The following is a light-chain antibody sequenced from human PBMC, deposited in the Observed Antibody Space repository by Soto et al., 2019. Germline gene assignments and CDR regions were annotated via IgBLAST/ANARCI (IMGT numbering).Light chain of an antibody. J-gene: IGLJ2*01. CDR2: SNN. V-gene: IGLV1-47*02. Sequence: QSVLTQPPSASGTPGQRFVISCSGSSSNIGGTNYAYWYQQLPGAAPKLLMHSNNLRPSGVPERISGSKSGTSASLAISGLRSEDEAVYYCASWDDRLGAVIFGGGTKVTVL. CDR1: SSNIGGTNY. CDR3: ASWDDRLGAVI.